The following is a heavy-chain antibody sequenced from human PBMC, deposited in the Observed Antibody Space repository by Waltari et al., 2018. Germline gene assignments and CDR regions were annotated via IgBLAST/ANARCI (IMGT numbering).Heavy chain of an antibody. CDR2: TYYRSKWYN. Sequence: QVQLQQSGPGLVKPSQTLSLTCAISGDSVSSNSAAWNWIRQSPSRGLEWLGRTYYRSKWYNDDAVSGKSRITINPDTSKNQFSLQLNSVTPEDTAVYYCAREKGAVYYDILTGYLNWGQGTLVTVSS. V-gene: IGHV6-1*01. D-gene: IGHD3-9*01. CDR1: GDSVSSNSAA. CDR3: AREKGAVYYDILTGYLN. J-gene: IGHJ4*02.